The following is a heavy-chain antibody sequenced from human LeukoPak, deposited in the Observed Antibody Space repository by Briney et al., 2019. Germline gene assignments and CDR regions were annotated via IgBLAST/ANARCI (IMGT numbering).Heavy chain of an antibody. CDR1: GYTFTGSY. D-gene: IGHD7-27*01. V-gene: IGHV1-18*04. CDR3: ARDWGSIKVIADY. Sequence: ASVKVSCKASGYTFTGSYMHLVRQAPGQGLEWMGWISSNSDNTNYAQKLQGRVTMTTDTSTSTAYMELRSLRSDDTALYFCARDWGSIKVIADYWGQGTLVTVSS. J-gene: IGHJ4*02. CDR2: ISSNSDNT.